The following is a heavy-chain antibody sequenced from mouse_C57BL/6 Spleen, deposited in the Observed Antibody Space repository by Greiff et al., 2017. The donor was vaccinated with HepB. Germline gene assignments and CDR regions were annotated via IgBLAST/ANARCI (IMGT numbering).Heavy chain of an antibody. CDR2: ISDGGSYT. CDR3: ARAPLGLHWYFDV. J-gene: IGHJ1*03. V-gene: IGHV5-4*03. Sequence: EVKLVESGGGLVKPGGSLKLSCAASGFTLSSYAMSWVRQTPEKRLEGVATISDGGSYTYYPDNVKGRFTISRDNAKNNLYLQMSHLKSEDTAMYYCARAPLGLHWYFDVWGTGTTVTVSS. CDR1: GFTLSSYA. D-gene: IGHD4-1*01.